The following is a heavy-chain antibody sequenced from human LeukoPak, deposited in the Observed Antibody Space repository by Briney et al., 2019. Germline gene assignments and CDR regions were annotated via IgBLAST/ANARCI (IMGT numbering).Heavy chain of an antibody. CDR3: ARNNGGSGWLVEAGAVNYGMDV. CDR1: GGSISGYY. CDR2: IYYSGST. J-gene: IGHJ6*02. V-gene: IGHV4-59*01. D-gene: IGHD6-19*01. Sequence: SETLSLTCTVSGGSISGYYWSWIRQPPGKGLEWIGYIYYSGSTNYNPSLKSRVTISVDTSKNQFSLKLSSVTAADTAVYYCARNNGGSGWLVEAGAVNYGMDVWGQGTTVTVSS.